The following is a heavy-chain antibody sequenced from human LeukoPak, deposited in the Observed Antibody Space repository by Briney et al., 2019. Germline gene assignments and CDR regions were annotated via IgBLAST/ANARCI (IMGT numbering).Heavy chain of an antibody. CDR3: ASTRYCSGGSCYSPGGAFDI. D-gene: IGHD2-15*01. CDR1: GYSFTSYW. V-gene: IGHV5-51*01. CDR2: IYPGDSET. Sequence: GESLKISCKGSGYSFTSYWIGWVRQLPGKGLEWMGIIYPGDSETRYSPSFQGQVTISADKSISTAYLQWSSLKASDTAMYYCASTRYCSGGSCYSPGGAFDIWGQGTMVTVSS. J-gene: IGHJ3*02.